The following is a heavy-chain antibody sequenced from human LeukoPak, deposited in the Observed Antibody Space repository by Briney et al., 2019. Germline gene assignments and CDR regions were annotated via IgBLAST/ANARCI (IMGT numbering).Heavy chain of an antibody. CDR1: GFTFSNYW. J-gene: IGHJ4*02. V-gene: IGHV3-74*03. D-gene: IGHD2-2*01. CDR3: ARRVVVPAAPYYFDY. CDR2: IDNAGSIT. Sequence: GGSLRFSCAASGFTFSNYWIHWVRQAPGKGLVWVSRIDNAGSITTYADSVKGRFTISRDNAENTLYLQMNSLRVEDTAVYYCARRVVVPAAPYYFDYWGQGTLVTVSS.